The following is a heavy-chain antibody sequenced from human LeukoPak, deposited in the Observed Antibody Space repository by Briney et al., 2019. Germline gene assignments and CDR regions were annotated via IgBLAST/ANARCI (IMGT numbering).Heavy chain of an antibody. V-gene: IGHV3-7*03. CDR1: GFIFSNYW. D-gene: IGHD3-22*01. CDR2: IQKDGSEK. Sequence: TGVSLRLSCAASGFIFSNYWMTWVRQAPGKGLEWVANIQKDGSEKYSVGSVQGRFTISRDNAENSLYLQMNSLRVEDTAVYYCARIPVVAAFDYWGQGILVTVSS. J-gene: IGHJ4*02. CDR3: ARIPVVAAFDY.